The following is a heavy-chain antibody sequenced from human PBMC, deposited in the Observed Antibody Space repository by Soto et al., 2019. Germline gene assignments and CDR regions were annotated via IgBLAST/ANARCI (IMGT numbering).Heavy chain of an antibody. D-gene: IGHD6-19*01. CDR3: ARERYSSGWYRTNWFDP. CDR2: IIPIFGTA. CDR1: GGTFSSYA. Sequence: SVKVSCRASGGTFSSYAISWVRQAPGQGLEWMGGIIPIFGTANYAQKFQGRVTITADKSTSTAYMELSSLRSEDTAVYYCARERYSSGWYRTNWFDPWGQGTLVTVSS. V-gene: IGHV1-69*06. J-gene: IGHJ5*02.